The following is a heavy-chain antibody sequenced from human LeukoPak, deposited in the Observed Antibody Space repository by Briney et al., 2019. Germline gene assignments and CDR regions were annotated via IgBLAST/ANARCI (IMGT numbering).Heavy chain of an antibody. CDR2: ISGSGGST. J-gene: IGHJ3*02. Sequence: GGSLRLSCAASGFTFSSYAMSWVRQAPGQGLEWVSAISGSGGSTYYADSVKGRFTISRDNSKNTLYLQMNSLRAEDTAVYYCAKDRGTSIVVVPAAIPTQAFDIWGQGTTVAVSS. CDR1: GFTFSSYA. V-gene: IGHV3-23*01. D-gene: IGHD2-2*02. CDR3: AKDRGTSIVVVPAAIPTQAFDI.